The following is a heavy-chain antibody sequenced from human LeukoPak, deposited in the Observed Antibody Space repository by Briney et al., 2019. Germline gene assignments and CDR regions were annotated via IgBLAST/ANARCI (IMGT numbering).Heavy chain of an antibody. Sequence: SETLSLTCTVSGDSVSTYYWSWIRQPPGKGLEWIGYIYYSGSTNYNPSLKSRVTISVDTSKNQFSLKLNSVTAADTAVYYCARGKQSLYYYAMDVWGQGTTVTVSS. J-gene: IGHJ6*02. CDR2: IYYSGST. V-gene: IGHV4-59*02. D-gene: IGHD6-19*01. CDR3: ARGKQSLYYYAMDV. CDR1: GDSVSTYY.